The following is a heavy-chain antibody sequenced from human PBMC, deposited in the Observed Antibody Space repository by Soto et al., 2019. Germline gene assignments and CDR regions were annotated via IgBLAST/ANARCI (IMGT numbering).Heavy chain of an antibody. CDR3: ARDLSTDSSGGSCYYS. V-gene: IGHV4-31*03. CDR2: IYYSGTT. Sequence: QVQLQESGPGLVKPSQTLSLTCTVSGGSIRTGDYYWSWIRQHPGKGLEWIGDIYYSGTTYYNPSLKSRVTMSIDSSTNQCSLKLRSVTAADTAMYYCARDLSTDSSGGSCYYSWGQGTLVTVSS. CDR1: GGSIRTGDYY. J-gene: IGHJ4*02. D-gene: IGHD2-15*01.